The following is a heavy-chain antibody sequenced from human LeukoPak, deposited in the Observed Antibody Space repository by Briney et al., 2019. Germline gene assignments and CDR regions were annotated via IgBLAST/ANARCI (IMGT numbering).Heavy chain of an antibody. J-gene: IGHJ4*02. Sequence: GGSLRLSCTASGVPFGDYGMSWVRQAPGKGLEWLSFIRSKAFGGTTEYAASVKGRFTISRDDSSAIAYLQMNSLKTEDTAVYYCATTIIVTGYFDYWGQGILVTVSS. V-gene: IGHV3-49*04. CDR3: ATTIIVTGYFDY. CDR1: GVPFGDYG. D-gene: IGHD3-22*01. CDR2: IRSKAFGGTT.